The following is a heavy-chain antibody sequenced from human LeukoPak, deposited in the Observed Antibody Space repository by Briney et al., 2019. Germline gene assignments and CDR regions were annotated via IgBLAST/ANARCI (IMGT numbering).Heavy chain of an antibody. Sequence: SETLSLTCTVSGDSISSSSYYWTWIRQHPGKGLEWIGNTYYSGSTYYNPSLKSRVTISVDTSKNQFSLKLSSVTAADTAVYYCARSKGGYCSSTSCARFDYWGQGTLVTVSS. V-gene: IGHV4-31*03. CDR1: GDSISSSSYY. D-gene: IGHD2-2*01. J-gene: IGHJ4*02. CDR3: ARSKGGYCSSTSCARFDY. CDR2: TYYSGST.